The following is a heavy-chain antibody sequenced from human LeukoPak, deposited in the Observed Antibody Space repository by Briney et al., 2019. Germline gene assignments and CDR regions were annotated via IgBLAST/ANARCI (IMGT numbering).Heavy chain of an antibody. V-gene: IGHV3-30*18. CDR1: GFTFSSYG. CDR2: ISYDGSNK. Sequence: EGSLRLSCAASGFTFSSYGMHWVRQAPGKGLEWVAVISYDGSNKYYADSVKGRFTISRDNSKNTLYLQMNSLRAEDTAVYYCAKGGYSTYNWFDPWGQGTLVTVSS. CDR3: AKGGYSTYNWFDP. D-gene: IGHD4-11*01. J-gene: IGHJ5*02.